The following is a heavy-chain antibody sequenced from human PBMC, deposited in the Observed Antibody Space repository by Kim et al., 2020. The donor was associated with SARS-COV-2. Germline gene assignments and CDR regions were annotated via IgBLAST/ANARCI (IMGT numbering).Heavy chain of an antibody. J-gene: IGHJ6*03. CDR3: ALSLWSGYDDYYYYYMDV. V-gene: IGHV3-49*04. CDR1: GFTFGDYA. D-gene: IGHD3-3*01. Sequence: GGSLRLSCTASGFTFGDYAMSWVRQAPGKGLEWVGFIRSKAYGGTTEYAASVKGRFTISRDDSKSIAYLQMNSLKTEDTAVYYCALSLWSGYDDYYYYYMDVWGKGTTVTVSS. CDR2: IRSKAYGGTT.